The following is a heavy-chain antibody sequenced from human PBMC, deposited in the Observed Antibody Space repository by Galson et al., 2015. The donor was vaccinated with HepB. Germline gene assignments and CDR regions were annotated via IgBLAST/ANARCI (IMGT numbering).Heavy chain of an antibody. CDR2: ISGSGGST. CDR1: GFTFSSYA. J-gene: IGHJ4*02. CDR3: AKEHIVVVTASYYFDY. D-gene: IGHD2-21*02. Sequence: SLRLSCAASGFTFSSYAMSWVRQAPGKGLEWVSAISGSGGSTYYADSVKGRFTISRDNSKNTLYLQMNSLRAEDTAVYYCAKEHIVVVTASYYFDYWGQGTLVTVSS. V-gene: IGHV3-23*01.